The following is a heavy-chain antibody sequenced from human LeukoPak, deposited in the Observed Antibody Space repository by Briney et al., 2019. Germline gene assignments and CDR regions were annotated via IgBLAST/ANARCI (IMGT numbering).Heavy chain of an antibody. V-gene: IGHV3-11*06. CDR1: GFTSSDYY. J-gene: IGHJ6*03. D-gene: IGHD3-3*02. Sequence: GGSLRLSCAASGFTSSDYYMSWIRQAPGKGLEWVSSISSNSSSYKYYADSVKGRFTFSRDNAKNSLYLQMNSLRAEDTAVYAREKSFLEWLSTGRRDGYYMDVWGKGTTVTVSS. CDR2: ISSNSSSYK. CDR3: EKSFLEWLSTGRRDGYYMDV.